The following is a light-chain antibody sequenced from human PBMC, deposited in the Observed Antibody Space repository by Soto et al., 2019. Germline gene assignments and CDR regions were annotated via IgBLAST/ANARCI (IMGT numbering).Light chain of an antibody. Sequence: QSALTQPPSASGSPGQAVTISCTGTSRDVGAYDYVSWYQQHPGKAPKLMIDEINKRPAGVPDRLSGSKSGNTASLTVSGLQAEDEADDYCSSFAGSNNFPYVFGTGTKLTVL. V-gene: IGLV2-8*01. J-gene: IGLJ1*01. CDR3: SSFAGSNNFPYV. CDR2: EIN. CDR1: SRDVGAYDY.